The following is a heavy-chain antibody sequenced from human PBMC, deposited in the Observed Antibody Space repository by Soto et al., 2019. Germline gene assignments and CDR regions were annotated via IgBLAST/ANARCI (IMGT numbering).Heavy chain of an antibody. CDR3: ARQGLPKGNYYYYGMDV. CDR2: IYPGDSDT. V-gene: IGHV5-51*01. CDR1: GYSFTSYW. J-gene: IGHJ6*02. D-gene: IGHD2-2*01. Sequence: PGESLKISCKGSGYSFTSYWIGWVRQMPGKGLEWMGIIYPGDSDTRYSPSFQGQVTISADKSISTAYLQWSSLKASDTAMYYCARQGLPKGNYYYYGMDVWGQGTTVTVSS.